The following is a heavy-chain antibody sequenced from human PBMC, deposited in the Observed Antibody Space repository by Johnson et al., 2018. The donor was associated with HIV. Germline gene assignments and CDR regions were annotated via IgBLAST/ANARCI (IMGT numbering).Heavy chain of an antibody. D-gene: IGHD1-26*01. J-gene: IGHJ3*02. Sequence: VQLVESGGGLVQPGGSLRLSCAASGFTVSSNYMSWVRQAPGKGLEWVSVIYSGGSTYYPDSVKGRFTISSDNSKNTLYLQMNSLRAEETAVYCCATSMGATALAFDIWGQGTMVTVSS. V-gene: IGHV3-66*02. CDR3: ATSMGATALAFDI. CDR1: GFTVSSNY. CDR2: IYSGGST.